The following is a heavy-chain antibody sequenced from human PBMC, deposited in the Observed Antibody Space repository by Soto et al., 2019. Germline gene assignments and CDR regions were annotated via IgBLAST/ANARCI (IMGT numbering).Heavy chain of an antibody. V-gene: IGHV3-23*01. Sequence: EVQLLESGGGLVQPGGPLRLSCAASGFTFSSYAMSWVRQAPGKGLEWVSAISGSGGSTYYADSVKGRFTISRDNSKNTLYLQMNSLRAEDTAVYYCAKDYDFWSGSKDYWGQGTLVTVSS. J-gene: IGHJ4*02. CDR1: GFTFSSYA. CDR3: AKDYDFWSGSKDY. CDR2: ISGSGGST. D-gene: IGHD3-3*01.